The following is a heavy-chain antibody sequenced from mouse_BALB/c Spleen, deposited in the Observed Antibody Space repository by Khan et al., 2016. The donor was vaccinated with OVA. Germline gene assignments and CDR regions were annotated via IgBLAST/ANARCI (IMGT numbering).Heavy chain of an antibody. J-gene: IGHJ3*01. CDR3: ARGGYGGFAY. CDR2: MFPGDGST. V-gene: IGHV1-85*01. CDR1: GYTFTSYD. Sequence: QVQLQQSGAELVKPGASVKLSCKASGYTFTSYDINWVRQRPEQGLEWIGWMFPGDGSTKYNENFKGKATLTTDQSSSTAYMQLSRLTSEDSGAYFYARGGYGGFAYWGQGTLVTVSA. D-gene: IGHD2-14*01.